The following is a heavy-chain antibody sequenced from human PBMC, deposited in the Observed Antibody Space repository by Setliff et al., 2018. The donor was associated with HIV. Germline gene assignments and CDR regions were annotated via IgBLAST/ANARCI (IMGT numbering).Heavy chain of an antibody. CDR2: IYHTGST. Sequence: SETLSLTCTVSGGSINSTCYYWGWIRQPPGNGLEWIGSIYHTGSTYYKPSLKSRVTISLDTSKNQFSLKLSSVTAADTAVYYFARDDSSGWHFYYYYGMDVWGQGTTVTVSS. V-gene: IGHV4-39*07. J-gene: IGHJ6*02. CDR1: GGSINSTCYY. CDR3: ARDDSSGWHFYYYYGMDV. D-gene: IGHD6-19*01.